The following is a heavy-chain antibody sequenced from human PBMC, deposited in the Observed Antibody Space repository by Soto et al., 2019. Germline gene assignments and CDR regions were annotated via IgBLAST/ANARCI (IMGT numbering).Heavy chain of an antibody. CDR2: IYHTGIT. CDR3: ARAVAGLDFDY. V-gene: IGHV4-4*02. D-gene: IGHD6-19*01. CDR1: NGSISSSNW. J-gene: IGHJ4*02. Sequence: HVQLQESGPGLVKPSGTLSLTCAVSNGSISSSNWWNWVRQPPGMELEWIGEIYHTGITNYNPSLKSRVTISVDKSKNQFSLRLNSVTAADTAVYYCARAVAGLDFDYWGQGTLVTVSS.